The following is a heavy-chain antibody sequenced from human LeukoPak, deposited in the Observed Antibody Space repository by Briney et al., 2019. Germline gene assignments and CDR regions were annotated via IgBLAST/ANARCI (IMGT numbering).Heavy chain of an antibody. D-gene: IGHD3-22*01. J-gene: IGHJ4*02. CDR3: ARGLGDYYDTSDFYYAVAAH. V-gene: IGHV1-8*01. CDR1: GYTFTTYD. Sequence: GASVKVSCEASGYTFTTYDITWVRQATGQGLEWMGWMNPNSGDTAYAQKFQGRVAMTRDTSISTAYMELSSLRFEDTAVYYCARGLGDYYDTSDFYYAVAAHWGQGTLVTVSS. CDR2: MNPNSGDT.